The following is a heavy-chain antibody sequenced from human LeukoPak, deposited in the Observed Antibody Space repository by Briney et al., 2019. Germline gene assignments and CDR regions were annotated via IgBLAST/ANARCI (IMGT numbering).Heavy chain of an antibody. Sequence: GGSLRLSCAASGFTFSSYEMNWVRQAPGKGLEWVSYISSSGSTIYYADSVKGRFTISRDNAKNSLYLQMNSLSAEDTAVYYCARGGSDSGSYLLEYFQHWGQGTLVTVSS. CDR2: ISSSGSTI. CDR1: GFTFSSYE. D-gene: IGHD1-26*01. CDR3: ARGGSDSGSYLLEYFQH. J-gene: IGHJ1*01. V-gene: IGHV3-48*03.